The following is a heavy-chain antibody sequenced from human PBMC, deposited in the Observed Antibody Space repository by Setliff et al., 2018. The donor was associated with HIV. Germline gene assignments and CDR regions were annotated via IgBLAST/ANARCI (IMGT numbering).Heavy chain of an antibody. J-gene: IGHJ4*02. CDR2: ISSSGSTI. CDR1: GGSISSYY. CDR3: ARAYEIADHYDY. V-gene: IGHV3-11*01. D-gene: IGHD6-13*01. Sequence: LSLTCTVSGGSISSYYWSWIRQPPGKGLEWVSYISSSGSTIYYADSVKGRFTISRDNAKNSLYLQMNSLRADDTAVYYCARAYEIADHYDYWGQGTLVTVSS.